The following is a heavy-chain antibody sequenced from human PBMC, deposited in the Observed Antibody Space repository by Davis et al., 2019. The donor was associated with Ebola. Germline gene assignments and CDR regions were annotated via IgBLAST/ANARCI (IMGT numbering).Heavy chain of an antibody. CDR2: INPNDGST. J-gene: IGHJ4*01. CDR1: GYSFRTKY. V-gene: IGHV1-46*01. Sequence: ASVKVSCKASGYSFRTKYMNWVRQAPGHGLKWMGVINPNDGSTTYAQEFQDRVTMTRDTSTNTMYLEIRNLTFEDTAVYYCVIISMTWGQGILVTVSS. CDR3: VIISMT. D-gene: IGHD2-21*02.